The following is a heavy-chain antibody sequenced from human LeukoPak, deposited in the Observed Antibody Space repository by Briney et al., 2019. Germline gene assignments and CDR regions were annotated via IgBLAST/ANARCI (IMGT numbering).Heavy chain of an antibody. V-gene: IGHV4-59*08. CDR2: IYHSGST. CDR1: GGSISRNY. D-gene: IGHD6-19*01. CDR3: AKVISGWYRDYFDY. J-gene: IGHJ4*02. Sequence: PSETLSLTCTVSGGSISRNYWSWIRQPPGKGLEWIGNIYHSGSTNYNPSLKNRVTISVDTSKNQFSLKLSSVTAADTAVYYCAKVISGWYRDYFDYWGQGTLVTVSS.